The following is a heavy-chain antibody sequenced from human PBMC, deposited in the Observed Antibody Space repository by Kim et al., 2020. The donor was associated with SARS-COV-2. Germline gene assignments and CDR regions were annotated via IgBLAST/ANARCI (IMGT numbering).Heavy chain of an antibody. J-gene: IGHJ6*02. Sequence: GGSLRLSCAASGFTFSSYGMHWVRQAPGKGLEWVAVISYDGSNTYYANSVKGRFTISRDNSKNTLYLQMNSLRGEDTAVYFCAKDQDLVVVPPTMFGMDVWGQGTTVTVSS. V-gene: IGHV3-30*18. CDR2: ISYDGSNT. CDR3: AKDQDLVVVPPTMFGMDV. CDR1: GFTFSSYG. D-gene: IGHD2-2*01.